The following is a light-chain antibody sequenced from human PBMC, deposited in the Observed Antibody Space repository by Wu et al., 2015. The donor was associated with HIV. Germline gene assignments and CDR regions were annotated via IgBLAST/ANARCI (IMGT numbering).Light chain of an antibody. CDR3: QQRSTWPLT. V-gene: IGKV3-11*01. J-gene: IGKJ4*01. CDR1: QSVSRY. CDR2: DAS. Sequence: EIVLTQSPATLSLSPGERATLSCRASQSVSRYLAWYQQKLGQAPRLLIYDASNRATDIPARFSGSGSETDFTLTISSLEPEDFAVYYCQQRSTWPLTFGGGTKVEIK.